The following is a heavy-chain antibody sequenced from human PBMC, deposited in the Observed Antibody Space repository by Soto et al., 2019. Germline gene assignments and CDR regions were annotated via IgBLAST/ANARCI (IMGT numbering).Heavy chain of an antibody. D-gene: IGHD2-21*02. CDR3: ARDVMVTAMVMWYFDL. Sequence: QVQLVESGGGVVQPGRSLRLSCAASGFTFSSYGMHWVRQAPGKGLEWVAVIWYDGSNKYYADSVKGRFTISRDNSEYTLYLQMNCLRAEDTAVYYCARDVMVTAMVMWYFDLWGRGTLVTVSS. CDR2: IWYDGSNK. J-gene: IGHJ2*01. V-gene: IGHV3-33*01. CDR1: GFTFSSYG.